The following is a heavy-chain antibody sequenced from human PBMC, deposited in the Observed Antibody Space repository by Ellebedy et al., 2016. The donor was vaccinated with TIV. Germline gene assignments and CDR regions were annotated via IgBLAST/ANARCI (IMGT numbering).Heavy chain of an antibody. J-gene: IGHJ4*02. CDR2: IKQDGSEK. V-gene: IGHV3-7*01. CDR3: ARDQWLGRAYYFDS. CDR1: GFTFSNYW. Sequence: GGSLRLSCATSGFTFSNYWMTWVRQAPGKGLEWVANIKQDGSEKYYVDSVMGRFSISRDNTKNSLYVQMNSLRDEDTAVYYCARDQWLGRAYYFDSWGQGTLVTVSS. D-gene: IGHD6-19*01.